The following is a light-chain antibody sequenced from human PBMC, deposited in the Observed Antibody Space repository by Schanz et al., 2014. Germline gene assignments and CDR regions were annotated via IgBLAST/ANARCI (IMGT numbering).Light chain of an antibody. Sequence: EIVLTQSPATLSLSPGERATLSCRASQSVSSYLAWYQQKPGQAPRLLIYDASNRATGIPARFSGSGSGTDFTLTISSLQSEDFAVYYCQQYYSWPPYTFGQGTNLEI. CDR2: DAS. CDR1: QSVSSY. CDR3: QQYYSWPPYT. J-gene: IGKJ2*01. V-gene: IGKV3-11*01.